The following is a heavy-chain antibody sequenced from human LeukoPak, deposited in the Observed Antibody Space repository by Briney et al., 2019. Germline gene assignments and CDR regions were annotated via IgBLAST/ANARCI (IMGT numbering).Heavy chain of an antibody. Sequence: ASVKVSCKASGYTFTSYGISWVRQAPGQGLEWMAWISAYNGNTDYAQNLRGRVTMTTDPSTSTAYMELRSLRSDDTAVYYCARDSVAGSGTHSNDSPDYWGQGTLVTVSS. D-gene: IGHD3-10*01. J-gene: IGHJ4*02. V-gene: IGHV1-18*01. CDR3: ARDSVAGSGTHSNDSPDY. CDR1: GYTFTSYG. CDR2: ISAYNGNT.